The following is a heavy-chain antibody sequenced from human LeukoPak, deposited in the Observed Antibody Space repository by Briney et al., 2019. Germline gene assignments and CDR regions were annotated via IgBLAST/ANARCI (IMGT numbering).Heavy chain of an antibody. CDR2: IIPILGIA. J-gene: IGHJ4*02. Sequence: SVKVSCKASGGTFSSYAISWVRQAPGQGLEWMGRIIPILGIANYAQKFQGRVTITADKSTSTAYMELSSLRSEDTAVYYCARELVVMTPLYYFDYWGQGTLVTVSS. CDR1: GGTFSSYA. V-gene: IGHV1-69*04. CDR3: ARELVVMTPLYYFDY. D-gene: IGHD3-22*01.